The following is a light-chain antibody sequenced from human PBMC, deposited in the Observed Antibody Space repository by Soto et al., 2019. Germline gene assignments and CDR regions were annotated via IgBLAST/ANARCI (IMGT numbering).Light chain of an antibody. J-gene: IGLJ3*02. Sequence: QSVLTQPPSVSGAPGQRVTIYCTGSSSNIGAGYDVHWYQQLPGTAPKLLIYGNNNRPSGVPDRFSGSKSGTSASLAITGLQAEDEADYYCQSYDSSLSNWVFGGGTKLTVL. CDR1: SSNIGAGYD. CDR2: GNN. V-gene: IGLV1-40*01. CDR3: QSYDSSLSNWV.